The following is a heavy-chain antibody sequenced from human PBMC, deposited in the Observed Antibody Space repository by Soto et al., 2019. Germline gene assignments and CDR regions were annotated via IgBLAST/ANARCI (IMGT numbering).Heavy chain of an antibody. D-gene: IGHD3-22*01. CDR1: GGSISSYY. CDR3: ARAGSSGYYDTSYWFDP. CDR2: TYYSGST. Sequence: SETLSLTCTVSGGSISSYYWSWVRQPPGKGLEWIGYTYYSGSTNYNPSLKSRVTISVDTSKNQFSLKLSSVTAADTAVYYCARAGSSGYYDTSYWFDPWGQGTMVTVSS. V-gene: IGHV4-59*01. J-gene: IGHJ5*02.